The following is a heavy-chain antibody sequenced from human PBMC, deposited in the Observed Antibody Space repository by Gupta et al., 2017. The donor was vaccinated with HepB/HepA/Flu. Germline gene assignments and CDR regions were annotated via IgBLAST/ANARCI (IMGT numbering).Heavy chain of an antibody. CDR2: ISHDGRIK. CDR1: GFNFSTFG. J-gene: IGHJ6*02. CDR3: AKDDGSRSYDDPYYYYGMDV. D-gene: IGHD3-10*01. V-gene: IGHV3-30*18. Sequence: QVQLVESGGGVVQPGRSLRLSCAASGFNFSTFGMHWVRQAPGKGLEWVALISHDGRIKFYADSVKGRCTISRDDSKNTLYLQMSSLRAEDTDDYYCAKDDGSRSYDDPYYYYGMDVWGQGTTVTVSS.